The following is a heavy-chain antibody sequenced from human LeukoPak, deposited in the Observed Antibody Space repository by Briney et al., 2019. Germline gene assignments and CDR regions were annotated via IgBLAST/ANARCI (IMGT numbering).Heavy chain of an antibody. CDR1: RGTFSKYA. CDR2: IIPILNIT. CDR3: ARGINAVTREGYFDY. V-gene: IGHV1-69*04. J-gene: IGHJ4*02. Sequence: GASVKVSCKASRGTFSKYAISWARQAPGQGLEWMGRIIPILNITHYAQKFQGRVTIAADKSTSTAYMELSSLRSEDTAVYYCARGINAVTREGYFDYWGQGTLVTVSS. D-gene: IGHD2-2*01.